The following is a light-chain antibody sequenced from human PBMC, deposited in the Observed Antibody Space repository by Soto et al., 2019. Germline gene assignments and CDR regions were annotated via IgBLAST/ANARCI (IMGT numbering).Light chain of an antibody. J-gene: IGLJ1*01. CDR3: ATWDDGLSAYV. CDR2: SNS. CDR1: SSNIGGNT. Sequence: QSVLTQPPSASGTPGQRVTFSCSGSSSNIGGNTVSWFQHLPRTAPKLLIFSNSQRPSGVPDRFSGAKSGTSASLAISGLQSEDEANYYGATWDDGLSAYVFGTGTKVTVL. V-gene: IGLV1-44*01.